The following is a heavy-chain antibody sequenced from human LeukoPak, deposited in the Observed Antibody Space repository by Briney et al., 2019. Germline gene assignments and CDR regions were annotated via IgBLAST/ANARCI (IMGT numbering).Heavy chain of an antibody. V-gene: IGHV1-46*01. CDR2: INPSGGST. J-gene: IGHJ3*02. CDR1: GYTFTIYY. D-gene: IGHD5-24*01. Sequence: ASVKVSCKASGYTFTIYYIHWVRQAPGQGLEWMGLINPSGGSTNYAQNFQGRVTMTRDTSTSTVYMGLSSLRSEDTAVYYCARIRDGYNDAYDIWGQGTMVTVSS. CDR3: ARIRDGYNDAYDI.